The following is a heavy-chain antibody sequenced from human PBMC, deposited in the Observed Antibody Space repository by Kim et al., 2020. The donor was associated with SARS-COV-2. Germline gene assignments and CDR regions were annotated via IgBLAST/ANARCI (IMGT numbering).Heavy chain of an antibody. D-gene: IGHD2-15*01. CDR2: ISSGSSYI. V-gene: IGHV3-21*01. CDR1: GFTFSSYS. J-gene: IGHJ6*02. CDR3: AREGGYCSGGSCYPNFYYYGMDV. Sequence: GGSLRLSCAASGFTFSSYSMNWVRQAPGKGLEWVSSISSGSSYIYYADSVKGRFTISRDNAKNSLYLQMNSLRAEDTAVYYCAREGGYCSGGSCYPNFYYYGMDVWGQGTTVTVSS.